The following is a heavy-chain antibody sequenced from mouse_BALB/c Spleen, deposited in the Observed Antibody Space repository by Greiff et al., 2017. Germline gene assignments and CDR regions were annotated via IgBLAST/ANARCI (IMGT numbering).Heavy chain of an antibody. V-gene: IGHV5-4*02. CDR3: AREDGNYAMDY. Sequence: EVHLVESGGGLVKPGGSLKLSCAASGFTFSDYYMYWVRQTPEKRLEWVATISDGGSYTYYPDSVKGRFTISRDNAKNNLYLQMRSLKSEDTAMYYCAREDGNYAMDYWGQGTSVTVSS. D-gene: IGHD1-1*01. J-gene: IGHJ4*01. CDR1: GFTFSDYY. CDR2: ISDGGSYT.